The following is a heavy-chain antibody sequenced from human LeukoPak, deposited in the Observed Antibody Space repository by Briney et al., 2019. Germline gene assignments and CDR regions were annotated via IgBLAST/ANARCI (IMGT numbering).Heavy chain of an antibody. CDR3: ASPSGYTPFDY. CDR2: IYYSGST. V-gene: IGHV4-39*07. Sequence: SETLSLTCTVSGGSISSSSYYWGWIRQPPGKGLEWIGSIYYSGSTYYNPSLKSRVTISVDTSKNQFSLKLSSVTAADTAVYYCASPSGYTPFDYWGQGTLVTVSS. D-gene: IGHD5-12*01. CDR1: GGSISSSSYY. J-gene: IGHJ4*02.